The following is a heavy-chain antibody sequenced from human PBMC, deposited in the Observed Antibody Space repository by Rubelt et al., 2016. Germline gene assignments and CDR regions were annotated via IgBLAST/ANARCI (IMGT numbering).Heavy chain of an antibody. J-gene: IGHJ5*02. CDR2: IYPGDSDT. D-gene: IGHD3-22*01. CDR1: GYSFTSYW. Sequence: EVQLVQSGAEVKKPGESLKISCKGSGYSFTSYWIGWVRQMPGKGLEWMGIIYPGDSDTRYSPSFQGQVTISADKSISTAYLQWSSLKASDTAMYYCARQHNLDFAYYDSSGYRDWFDPWGQGTLVTVSS. CDR3: ARQHNLDFAYYDSSGYRDWFDP. V-gene: IGHV5-51*01.